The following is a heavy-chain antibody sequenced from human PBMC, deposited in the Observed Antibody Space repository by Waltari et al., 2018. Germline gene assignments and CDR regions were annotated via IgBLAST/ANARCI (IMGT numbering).Heavy chain of an antibody. J-gene: IGHJ2*01. CDR2: IYYSGST. Sequence: QLQLQQSGPGLVKPSETLSLTCTVSGGSISSSSYYWGWIRQPPGKGLEWIGSIYYSGSTDYTRSLKSRVTISVDTSKNQFARELSSVTAADTAVYYCARPGHSESQYWYFDLWGRGTLVTVSS. CDR1: GGSISSSSYY. V-gene: IGHV4-39*01. D-gene: IGHD3-10*01. CDR3: ARPGHSESQYWYFDL.